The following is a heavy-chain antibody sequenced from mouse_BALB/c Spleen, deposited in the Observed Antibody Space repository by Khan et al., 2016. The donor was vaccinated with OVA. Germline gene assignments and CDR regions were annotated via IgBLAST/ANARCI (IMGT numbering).Heavy chain of an antibody. J-gene: IGHJ3*01. CDR2: ISSDGDYT. CDR3: ARSPYGNYAY. Sequence: EVQVVESGGGLVKPGGSLKLSCAASGFTFSTYAMSWVRQTPEKRLEWVATISSDGDYTYYPDNVTGRFTISRDYTKHTLYLQMSSPRSEDTAMYYGARSPYGNYAYWGQGTLVTVSA. V-gene: IGHV5-9-3*01. CDR1: GFTFSTYA. D-gene: IGHD2-1*01.